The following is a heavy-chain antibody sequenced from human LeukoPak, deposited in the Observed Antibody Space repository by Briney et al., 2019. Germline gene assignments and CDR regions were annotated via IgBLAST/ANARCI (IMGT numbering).Heavy chain of an antibody. CDR1: GYTFTSYG. CDR2: IIPIFGTA. J-gene: IGHJ5*02. V-gene: IGHV1-69*13. Sequence: SVKVSCKASGYTFTSYGISWVRQAPGQGLEWMGGIIPIFGTANYAQKFQGRVTITADESTSTAYMELSSLRSEDTAVYYCARDRYSSGWNGWFDPWGQGTLVTVSS. CDR3: ARDRYSSGWNGWFDP. D-gene: IGHD6-19*01.